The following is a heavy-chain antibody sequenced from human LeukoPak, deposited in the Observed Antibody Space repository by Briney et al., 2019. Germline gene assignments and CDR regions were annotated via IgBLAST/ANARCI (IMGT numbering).Heavy chain of an antibody. Sequence: GASVKVSCKVSGDTLTELSMHWVRQAPGQGLEWMGWISAYNGNTNYAQKLQGRVTMTRDTSTSTVYMELSSLRSDDTAVYYCARDGLRIDYYYGMDVWGQGTTVTVSS. J-gene: IGHJ6*02. CDR1: GDTLTELS. D-gene: IGHD5-12*01. V-gene: IGHV1-18*01. CDR3: ARDGLRIDYYYGMDV. CDR2: ISAYNGNT.